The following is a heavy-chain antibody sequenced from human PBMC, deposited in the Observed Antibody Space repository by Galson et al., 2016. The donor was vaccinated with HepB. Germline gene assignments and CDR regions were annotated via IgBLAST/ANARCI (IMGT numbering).Heavy chain of an antibody. CDR1: GGSFSGYY. CDR3: ARGKYSPLFDP. CDR2: INHSGST. D-gene: IGHD2-21*01. J-gene: IGHJ5*02. Sequence: SETLSLTCAVYGGSFSGYYWSWIRQXPGKGXEWIGKINHSGSTDYDPSLKSRVTISLDTSKNQFSLRLTSVTAADTAVYYCARGKYSPLFDPWGQGTLVTVSS. V-gene: IGHV4-34*01.